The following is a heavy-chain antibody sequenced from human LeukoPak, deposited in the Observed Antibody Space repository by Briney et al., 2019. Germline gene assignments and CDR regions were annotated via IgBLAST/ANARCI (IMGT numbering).Heavy chain of an antibody. CDR2: IYTSGST. D-gene: IGHD1-7*01. CDR3: ARGDWNYYFDY. J-gene: IGHJ4*02. CDR1: GGSISSYY. V-gene: IGHV4-4*07. Sequence: SETLSLTXTVSGGSISSYYWSWMRQPAGKGLEWIGRIYTSGSTNYNPSLKSRVTMSVGTSKNQFSLKLSSVTAADTAVYYCARGDWNYYFDYWGQGTLVTVSS.